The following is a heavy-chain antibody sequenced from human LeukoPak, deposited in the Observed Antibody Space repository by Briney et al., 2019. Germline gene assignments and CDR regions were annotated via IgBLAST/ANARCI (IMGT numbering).Heavy chain of an antibody. CDR3: ASRNYYDSSGYYYPYYFDY. V-gene: IGHV3-23*01. CDR2: ISGSGGST. Sequence: GGSLRLSCAASGFTFSSYAMSWVRQAPGKGLEWVSGISGSGGSTYYADSVKGRFTISRDNSKNTVYLQMNSLRAKDTAAYYCASRNYYDSSGYYYPYYFDYWGQGTLVTVSS. D-gene: IGHD3-22*01. J-gene: IGHJ4*02. CDR1: GFTFSSYA.